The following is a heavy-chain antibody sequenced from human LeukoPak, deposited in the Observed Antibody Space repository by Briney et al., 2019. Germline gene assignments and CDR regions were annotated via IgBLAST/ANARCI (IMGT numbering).Heavy chain of an antibody. Sequence: SETLSLTCAVYGGSFSGYYWSWIRQPPGKGLEWIGENNHSGSTNYNPSLKSRVTISVDTSKNQFSLKLSSVTAADTAVYYCARHGLRSKAIDYWGQGTLVTVSS. D-gene: IGHD5/OR15-5a*01. CDR2: NNHSGST. V-gene: IGHV4-34*01. J-gene: IGHJ4*02. CDR3: ARHGLRSKAIDY. CDR1: GGSFSGYY.